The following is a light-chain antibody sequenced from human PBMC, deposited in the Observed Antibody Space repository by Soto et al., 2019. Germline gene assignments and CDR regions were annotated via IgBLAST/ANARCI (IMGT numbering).Light chain of an antibody. CDR3: QQTFSSPWT. CDR1: QKIRTY. Sequence: DIQMTQSPSSLSASVGARVTFTCRASQKIRTYLNWYQQKPGKAPDLLIYTASSLQSGVPSRFSGSGSGTDFTLTISSLQAEDFATYFCQQTFSSPWTFGQGTKV. V-gene: IGKV1-39*01. CDR2: TAS. J-gene: IGKJ1*01.